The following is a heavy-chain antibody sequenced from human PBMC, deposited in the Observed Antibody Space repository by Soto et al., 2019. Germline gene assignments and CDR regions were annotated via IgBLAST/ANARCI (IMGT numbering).Heavy chain of an antibody. CDR1: GGTFSSFL. D-gene: IGHD4-17*01. J-gene: IGHJ4*02. CDR2: IIPMFDTV. CDR3: ARNRGDYGDYFDN. Sequence: QVQLVQSGAEVKKPGSSVKVSCKASGGTFSSFLISWVRQAPGQGLEWMGGIIPMFDTVNYAQNFQGRVTITADKSTTTAYMELSSLRSEDTAMYYCARNRGDYGDYFDNWGQGTLVTVSS. V-gene: IGHV1-69*06.